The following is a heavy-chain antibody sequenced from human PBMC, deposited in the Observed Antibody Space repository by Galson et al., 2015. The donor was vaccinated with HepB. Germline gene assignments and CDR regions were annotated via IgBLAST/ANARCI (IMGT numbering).Heavy chain of an antibody. CDR3: ARQAYYDYVWGTPIGAFDI. D-gene: IGHD3-16*01. Sequence: QSGAEVKKPGESLRISCKGSGYSFTSYWISWVRQMPGKGLEWMGRIDPSDSYTNYSPSFQGHVTISADKSISTAYLQWSSLKASDTAMYYCARQAYYDYVWGTPIGAFDIWGQGTMVTVSS. CDR1: GYSFTSYW. J-gene: IGHJ3*02. CDR2: IDPSDSYT. V-gene: IGHV5-10-1*01.